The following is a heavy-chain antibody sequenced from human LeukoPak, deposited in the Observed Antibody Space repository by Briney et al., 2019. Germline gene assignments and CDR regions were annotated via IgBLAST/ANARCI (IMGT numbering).Heavy chain of an antibody. CDR2: ISGNSVTI. J-gene: IGHJ4*02. V-gene: IGHV3-23*01. CDR3: AKILSGTYSFDL. CDR1: GSTFSTYP. Sequence: PGGSLRLSCTASGSTFSTYPMTWVRQAPGQGLEGVSAISGNSVTIYYADSVKGRFTISRDNSKNTLYPQMYSLRAEDTAVYYCAKILSGTYSFDLWGQGTLVTVSS. D-gene: IGHD1-26*01.